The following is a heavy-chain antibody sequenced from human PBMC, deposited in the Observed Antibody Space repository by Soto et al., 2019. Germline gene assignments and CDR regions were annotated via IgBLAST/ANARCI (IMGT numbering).Heavy chain of an antibody. CDR1: GYTFTSYG. D-gene: IGHD2-15*01. V-gene: IGHV1-18*01. J-gene: IGHJ3*02. Sequence: ASVKVSCKASGYTFTSYGISLVRQAPGQGLEWMGWISAYNGNTNYAQKLQGRVTMTTDTSTSTAYMELRSLRSDDTAVYYCARDWYCSGGSCLDAFDIWGQGTMVNVSS. CDR2: ISAYNGNT. CDR3: ARDWYCSGGSCLDAFDI.